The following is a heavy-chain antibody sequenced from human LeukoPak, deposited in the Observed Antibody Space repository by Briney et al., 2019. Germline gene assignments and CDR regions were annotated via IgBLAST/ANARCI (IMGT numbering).Heavy chain of an antibody. V-gene: IGHV3-48*01. J-gene: IGHJ3*02. CDR2: ISSSSSDI. Sequence: PGGSLRLPCAASGLAFSASAMNWVRQTPGKGLEWLSFISSSSSDIYYGDSVRGRFTISRDNAKNSLYLQMNSLRAEDTAIYFCARGRDHGFDIWGQGTTVTVSS. CDR3: ARGRDHGFDI. CDR1: GLAFSASA.